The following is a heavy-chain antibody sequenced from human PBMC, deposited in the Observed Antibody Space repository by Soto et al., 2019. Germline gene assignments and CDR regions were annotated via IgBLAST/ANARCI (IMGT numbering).Heavy chain of an antibody. J-gene: IGHJ4*02. CDR3: ARGSPTAGDF. V-gene: IGHV3-7*01. Sequence: EVQMVESGGGLVHPGGSVRLSCAASGFPFSSYWMSWVRQAPGKGLEWVANIKRDGSDKYYVDSVKGRFTISRDNAKNSLYLQMSSLRAEDTAVYYCARGSPTAGDFWGQGTLVTVSS. CDR2: IKRDGSDK. D-gene: IGHD1-1*01. CDR1: GFPFSSYW.